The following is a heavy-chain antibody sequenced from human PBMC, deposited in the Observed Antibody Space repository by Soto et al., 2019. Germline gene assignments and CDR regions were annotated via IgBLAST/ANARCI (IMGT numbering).Heavy chain of an antibody. CDR3: ARDLDGLHDDNSGPYPRPG. CDR1: GGSISSDDYY. J-gene: IGHJ1*01. Sequence: SETLSLTCTVSGGSISSDDYYWSWIRQAPGRGLEWIGYIHSSGSIYYNPSLKSRATMSIDTARNQLSLKVSSVTVADTAVYYCARDLDGLHDDNSGPYPRPGWGQGTLVT. D-gene: IGHD3-22*01. V-gene: IGHV4-30-4*01. CDR2: IHSSGSI.